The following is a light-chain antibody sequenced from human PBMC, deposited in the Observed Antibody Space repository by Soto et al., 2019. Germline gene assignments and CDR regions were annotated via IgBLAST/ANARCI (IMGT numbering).Light chain of an antibody. V-gene: IGKV4-1*01. CDR2: WAS. J-gene: IGKJ2*01. CDR3: QQYYCTPPT. CDR1: QSGFYSSNNKHS. Sequence: DIVMTQSPDSLAVSLGERATINCKSSQSGFYSSNNKHSFAWYQQKPGQPPNLLIYWASTRESGVPDRFSGSGSGTDFTLTISSLQAEDVAVYDGQQYYCTPPTFGQGTNLEIK.